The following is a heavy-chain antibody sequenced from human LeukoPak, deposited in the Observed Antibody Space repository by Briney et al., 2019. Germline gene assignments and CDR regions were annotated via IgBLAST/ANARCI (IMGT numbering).Heavy chain of an antibody. Sequence: GESLKISCKGIGYSFTSYWIGWVRQMPGKGLEWMGFLYPGDSDATYTPSFQGQVTISADKSISTAYLKWTRLTASDTGMYYCARAYRDTPNFSDAFDIWGQGTVVTVSS. D-gene: IGHD2-2*02. J-gene: IGHJ3*02. CDR2: LYPGDSDA. CDR3: ARAYRDTPNFSDAFDI. V-gene: IGHV5-51*01. CDR1: GYSFTSYW.